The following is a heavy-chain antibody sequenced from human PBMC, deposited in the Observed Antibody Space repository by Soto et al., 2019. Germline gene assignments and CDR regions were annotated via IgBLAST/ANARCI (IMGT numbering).Heavy chain of an antibody. J-gene: IGHJ3*01. CDR3: ARGDRGGFDL. D-gene: IGHD3-10*01. CDR1: GFTLDYYW. CDR2: VHSDGTTT. V-gene: IGHV3-74*01. Sequence: EVQLVESGGGLVQPGESLRLSYAASGFTLDYYWMHWVRQAPGKGLVWVSRVHSDGTTTTYADSVKGRFTISRDNARHTSSLQMSSLRAEDTAIYYCARGDRGGFDLWGHGTVVTVSS.